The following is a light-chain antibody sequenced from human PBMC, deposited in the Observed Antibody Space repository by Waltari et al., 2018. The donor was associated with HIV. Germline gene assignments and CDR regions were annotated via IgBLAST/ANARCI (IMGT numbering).Light chain of an antibody. CDR2: DAS. CDR3: QQRSNWPPLIT. J-gene: IGKJ5*01. Sequence: EIVLTQSPATLSLSPGARATLASRASQIVSSYLSWYQQKPGQAPRLLIYDASNRATGIPARFSGSGSETDFTLTISSLEPEDFAVYYCQQRSNWPPLITFGQGTRLEIK. V-gene: IGKV3-11*01. CDR1: QIVSSY.